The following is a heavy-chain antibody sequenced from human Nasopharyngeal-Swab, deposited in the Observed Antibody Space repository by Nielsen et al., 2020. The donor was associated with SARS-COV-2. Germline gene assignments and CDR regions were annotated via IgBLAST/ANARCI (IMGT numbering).Heavy chain of an antibody. J-gene: IGHJ4*02. D-gene: IGHD1-26*01. Sequence: ASVKVSCKVSGYTPTELSMHWLRQAPGKGLEWVGGFDPEDGETIYAQKFQGRVTMTEDTSTDTAYMELSSLTSEDTAVYYCTTVAGSYGRFDYWGQGTLVTVSS. CDR3: TTVAGSYGRFDY. V-gene: IGHV1-24*01. CDR1: GYTPTELS. CDR2: FDPEDGET.